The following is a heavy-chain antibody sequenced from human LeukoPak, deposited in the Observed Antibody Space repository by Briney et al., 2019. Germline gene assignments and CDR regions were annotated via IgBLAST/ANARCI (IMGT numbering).Heavy chain of an antibody. J-gene: IGHJ5*02. CDR1: GYSFTSYD. D-gene: IGHD1-26*01. Sequence: SVKVSCKASGYSFTSYDINWVRQATGQGLEWMGWMNPNGGNTGYARKFQGRVTMTRNTSISTAYMELSSLRSEDTAVYYCARGGSEGENWFDPWGQGTLVTVSS. CDR3: ARGGSEGENWFDP. V-gene: IGHV1-8*02. CDR2: MNPNGGNT.